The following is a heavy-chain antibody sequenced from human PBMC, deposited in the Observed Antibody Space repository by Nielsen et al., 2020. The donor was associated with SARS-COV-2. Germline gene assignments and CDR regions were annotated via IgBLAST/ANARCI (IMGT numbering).Heavy chain of an antibody. CDR1: GFTFSYYS. V-gene: IGHV3-21*01. D-gene: IGHD2-15*01. J-gene: IGHJ4*02. Sequence: AGSLRLSCTGSGFTFSYYSMNWVRQAPAKGLDWVASISGSSNYIFYSDLVKGRFTMSRDNGKNSLYLQMNTLRSEDTALYYCTRGFYSQSDCWGQGTLVTVSS. CDR2: ISGSSNYI. CDR3: TRGFYSQSDC.